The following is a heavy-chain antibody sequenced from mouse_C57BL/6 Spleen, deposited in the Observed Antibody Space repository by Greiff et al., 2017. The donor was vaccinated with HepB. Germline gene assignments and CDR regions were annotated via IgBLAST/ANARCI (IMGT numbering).Heavy chain of an antibody. J-gene: IGHJ3*01. V-gene: IGHV1-19*01. CDR3: ARYSNSAWFAY. CDR1: GYTFTDYY. Sequence: EVQLQQSGPVLVKPGASVKMSCKASGYTFTDYYMNWVKQSHGKSLEWIGVINPYNGGTSYNQKFKGKATLTVDKSSSTAYLELNSLTSEDSAVYYCARYSNSAWFAYWGQGTLVTVSA. CDR2: INPYNGGT. D-gene: IGHD2-5*01.